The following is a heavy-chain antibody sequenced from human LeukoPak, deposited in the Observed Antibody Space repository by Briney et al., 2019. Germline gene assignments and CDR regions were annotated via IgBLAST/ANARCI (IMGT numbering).Heavy chain of an antibody. Sequence: GGSLRLSCAASGFTFTSYVITWVRQAPGKGLQWVSSVVGTGVNTYYADSVKGRFTVSRDNSKNTVFLQMNSLRAEDTAVYFCTRAPQRPRSYNDYWGRGTLVTVSS. CDR2: VVGTGVNT. D-gene: IGHD3-10*01. CDR3: TRAPQRPRSYNDY. CDR1: GFTFTSYV. J-gene: IGHJ4*02. V-gene: IGHV3-23*01.